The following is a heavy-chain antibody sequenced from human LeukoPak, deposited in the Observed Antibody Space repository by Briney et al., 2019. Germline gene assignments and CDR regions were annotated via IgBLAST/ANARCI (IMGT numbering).Heavy chain of an antibody. Sequence: GGSLRLSCAASGFTFSSYSMNWVRQAPGKGLEWVSSISSSSSYIYYADSVKGRFTISRDNAKNSLYLQMNSLRVEDTAVYYCATDKGSAAFDIWGQGTMVTVSS. CDR2: ISSSSSYI. D-gene: IGHD3-10*01. CDR1: GFTFSSYS. V-gene: IGHV3-21*01. J-gene: IGHJ3*02. CDR3: ATDKGSAAFDI.